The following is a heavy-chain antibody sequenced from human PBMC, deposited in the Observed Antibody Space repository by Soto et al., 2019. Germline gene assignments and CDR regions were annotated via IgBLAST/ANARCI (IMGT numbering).Heavy chain of an antibody. V-gene: IGHV4-30-2*01. CDR2: ILHTGGT. D-gene: IGHD3-10*01. J-gene: IGHJ4*02. CDR3: ARLQFGEGFDY. Sequence: SETLSLTCAVSGGSISGGGFSWSWTRQPPGKGLEWIGYILHTGGTQYNPSLKSRVSMSVDKSKNQFSLHLTSVTAADTAVYYCARLQFGEGFDYWGQGALVTVSS. CDR1: GGSISGGGFS.